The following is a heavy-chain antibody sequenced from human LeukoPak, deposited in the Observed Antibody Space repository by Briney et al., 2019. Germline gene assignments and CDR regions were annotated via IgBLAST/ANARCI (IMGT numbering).Heavy chain of an antibody. CDR3: ARDRSGYCTNGVCSSHPYYYYYYMDV. CDR1: GYTFTGYY. Sequence: ASVKVSCKASGYTFTGYYMHWVRQAPGQGLEWMGWIIPNSGGTNYAQKFQGRVTMTRDTSISTAYMELSRLRSDDTAVYYCARDRSGYCTNGVCSSHPYYYYYYMDVWGKGTTVTVSS. D-gene: IGHD2-8*01. V-gene: IGHV1-2*02. CDR2: IIPNSGGT. J-gene: IGHJ6*03.